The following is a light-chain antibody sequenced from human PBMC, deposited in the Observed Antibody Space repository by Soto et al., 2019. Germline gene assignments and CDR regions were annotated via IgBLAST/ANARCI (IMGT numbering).Light chain of an antibody. V-gene: IGKV3-20*01. J-gene: IGKJ3*01. CDR1: QSFRVL. CDR2: DAV. CDR3: QQNGRSPT. Sequence: EVVLTQSPGTLSLSPVQRATLSCRSSQSFRVLLAWYHQKPGQAPRLLIHDAVSRATGIPDRFSGSGSGSGTDFTLFISRLEPEDCGVYYCQQNGRSPTFGPGTKVDIK.